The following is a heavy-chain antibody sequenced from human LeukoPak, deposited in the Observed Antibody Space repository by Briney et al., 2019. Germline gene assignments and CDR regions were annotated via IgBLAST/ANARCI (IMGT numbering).Heavy chain of an antibody. V-gene: IGHV3-73*01. Sequence: GGSLRLSCAASGFTFSSSAMHWVRQASGKGLEWVGRIRSKANSYATAYAASVKGRFTISRDDSKNTAYLQMNSLKTEDTAVYYCTRRYYYDSSGSKYYFDYWGQGTLVTVSS. CDR1: GFTFSSSA. CDR3: TRRYYYDSSGSKYYFDY. CDR2: IRSKANSYAT. J-gene: IGHJ4*02. D-gene: IGHD3-22*01.